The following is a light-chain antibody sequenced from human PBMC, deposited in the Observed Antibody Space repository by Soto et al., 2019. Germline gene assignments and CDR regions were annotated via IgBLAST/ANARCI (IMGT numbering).Light chain of an antibody. CDR3: QQYYSFPWT. CDR1: QGISSY. Sequence: IQVTQSTSSLSASTGDRVTISCLMSQGISSYLAWYQQKPGKAPELLIYAASTLQSGVPSRFSGSGSGTDFTLTISCLQSEDFATYYCQQYYSFPWTFGQGTKVDI. V-gene: IGKV1D-8*01. J-gene: IGKJ1*01. CDR2: AAS.